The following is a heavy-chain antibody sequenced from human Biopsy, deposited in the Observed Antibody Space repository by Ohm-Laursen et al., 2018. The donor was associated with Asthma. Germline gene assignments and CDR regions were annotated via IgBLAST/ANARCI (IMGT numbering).Heavy chain of an antibody. V-gene: IGHV4-59*12. D-gene: IGHD3-22*01. J-gene: IGHJ4*02. CDR1: GVSISSDY. CDR2: IYYSGST. CDR3: ARAQDYYDSRGYYRSFDY. Sequence: GTLSLTCTVSGVSISSDYWSWIRQPPGKGLEWIGHIYYSGSTNYQPSLKSRVTISVDTSKNQFSLKLSSVTAADTAVYYCARAQDYYDSRGYYRSFDYWGQGTLVTVSS.